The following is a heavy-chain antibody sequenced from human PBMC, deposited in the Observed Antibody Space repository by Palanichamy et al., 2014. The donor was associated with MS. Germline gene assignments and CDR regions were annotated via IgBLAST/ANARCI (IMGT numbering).Heavy chain of an antibody. D-gene: IGHD4-17*01. V-gene: IGHV1-3*01. CDR3: ARSGDPPPNWGFDY. J-gene: IGHJ4*02. Sequence: QVHLVQSGAEVKKPGASVKVSCKASGYTFTMYTIRLGAPGPGQRLEWMGWINAASGDTYYSQKFQGRVTITRDTSTTTAYLELTSLTSEDTTVYYCARSGDPPPNWGFDYWGQGTLVTVSS. CDR2: INAASGDT. CDR1: GYTFTMYT.